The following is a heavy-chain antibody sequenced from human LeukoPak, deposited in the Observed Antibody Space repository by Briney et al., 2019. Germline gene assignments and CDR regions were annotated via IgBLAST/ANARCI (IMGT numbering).Heavy chain of an antibody. D-gene: IGHD4-11*01. CDR2: IYYSGST. CDR1: GGSISSGGYY. CDR3: ARSDYSNYAYYFDY. J-gene: IGHJ4*02. Sequence: SQTLSLTCTVSGGSISSGGYYWNWIRQHPGKGLEWIGYIYYSGSTYYNPSLKSRVTISVDTSKYQFSLKLSSVTAADTAVYYCARSDYSNYAYYFDYWGQGTLVTVSS. V-gene: IGHV4-31*03.